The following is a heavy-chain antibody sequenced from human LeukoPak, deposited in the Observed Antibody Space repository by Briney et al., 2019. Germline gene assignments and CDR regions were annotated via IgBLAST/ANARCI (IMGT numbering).Heavy chain of an antibody. CDR1: GGSISSYY. J-gene: IGHJ3*02. D-gene: IGHD3-10*01. V-gene: IGHV4-59*01. CDR2: VYYSGST. Sequence: PSETLSLTCPVSGGSISSYYWSWIRQPPGKGLEWIGNVYYSGSTNYNPSLNSRVTISIDTSKNQFSLKLSSVTAADTAVYYCARPVSSGSFSGAFNIWGRGTMVTVSS. CDR3: ARPVSSGSFSGAFNI.